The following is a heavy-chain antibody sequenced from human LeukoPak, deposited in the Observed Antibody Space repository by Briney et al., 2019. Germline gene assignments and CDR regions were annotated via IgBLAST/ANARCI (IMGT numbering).Heavy chain of an antibody. CDR3: AKSGTVTTRSYYFYLDV. V-gene: IGHV3-23*01. CDR1: GFTFSSYG. Sequence: GGSLRLSCAASGFTFSSYGMSWVRQAPGKGLEWVSAISGSGGSTYYADSVKGRFTISIDNSKNTLYLQMNSLRAEDTAVYYCAKSGTVTTRSYYFYLDVWVKGTTVTISS. J-gene: IGHJ6*03. CDR2: ISGSGGST. D-gene: IGHD4-17*01.